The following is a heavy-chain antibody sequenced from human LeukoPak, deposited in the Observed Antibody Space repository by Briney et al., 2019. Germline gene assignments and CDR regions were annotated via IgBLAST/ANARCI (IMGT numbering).Heavy chain of an antibody. CDR1: RGSLHTYY. D-gene: IGHD5-12*01. J-gene: IGHJ4*02. V-gene: IGHV4-59*01. CDR3: ARAGYNGYEIDY. CDR2: IDYGGST. Sequence: PSETLSLTCTASRGSLHTYYWSWIRQSPGKEREWIGYIDYGGSTNYNPSLRSRVIMSIDTTKKQFSQKLMSVTAADAAVYYCARAGYNGYEIDYWGQGTLLTVSS.